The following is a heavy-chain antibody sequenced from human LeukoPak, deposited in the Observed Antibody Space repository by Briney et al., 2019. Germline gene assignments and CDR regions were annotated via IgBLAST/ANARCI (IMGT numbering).Heavy chain of an antibody. J-gene: IGHJ4*02. CDR1: GGSISNYY. Sequence: SETLSLTCTVSGGSISNYYWSWIRQPPGKGLEWIGYIYSSGSTNYNPSLQSRVTISVDTSRNQFSLKLSSVTAADTAMYYCARFAYCGGHCWYYFDYWGQGTLVTVPS. V-gene: IGHV4-59*01. CDR2: IYSSGST. D-gene: IGHD2-21*02. CDR3: ARFAYCGGHCWYYFDY.